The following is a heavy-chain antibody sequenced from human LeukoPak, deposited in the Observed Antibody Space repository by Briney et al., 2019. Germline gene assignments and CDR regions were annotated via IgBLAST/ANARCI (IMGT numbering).Heavy chain of an antibody. CDR2: ISGSGGST. Sequence: GGSLRLSCAASGFTFSSYAMSWVRQAPGKGLEWVSGISGSGGSTYYADSGKGRFTISRDNSKNTLYLQMNSLRAEDTAVYYCAKAPYCSGGSCWYYFDYWGQGTLVTVSS. D-gene: IGHD2-15*01. V-gene: IGHV3-23*01. J-gene: IGHJ4*02. CDR3: AKAPYCSGGSCWYYFDY. CDR1: GFTFSSYA.